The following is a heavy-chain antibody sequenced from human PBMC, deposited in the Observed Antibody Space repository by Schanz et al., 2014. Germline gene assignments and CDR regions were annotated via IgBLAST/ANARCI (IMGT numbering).Heavy chain of an antibody. CDR1: GFTFSSYG. CDR2: ISSSGSST. Sequence: VQLVESGGGVVQPGGSLRLSCAASGFTFSSYGMHWVRQAPGKGLEWVSAISSSGSSTFYADSVKGRFTISRDNSKSTLYLQMNSLSAEDTAIYHCASSRSSSGNYDYWGQGNLVTVSS. V-gene: IGHV3-23*04. CDR3: ASSRSSSGNYDY. D-gene: IGHD6-19*01. J-gene: IGHJ4*02.